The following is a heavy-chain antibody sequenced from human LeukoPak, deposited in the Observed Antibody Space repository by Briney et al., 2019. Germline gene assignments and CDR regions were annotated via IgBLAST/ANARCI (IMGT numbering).Heavy chain of an antibody. V-gene: IGHV3-23*01. Sequence: GGSLRLSCAASGFTFSNYAMSWVRQAPGKGLEWVSGTSGGGDNTYFADSVKGRFTISRDNSKNTVYLQMNSLRAEDTAVYFCARDWLRLGYWGQGTLVTVSS. CDR1: GFTFSNYA. J-gene: IGHJ4*02. CDR3: ARDWLRLGY. CDR2: TSGGGDNT. D-gene: IGHD5-12*01.